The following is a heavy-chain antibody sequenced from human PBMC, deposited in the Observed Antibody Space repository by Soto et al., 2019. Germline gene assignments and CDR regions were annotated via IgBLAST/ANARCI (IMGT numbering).Heavy chain of an antibody. D-gene: IGHD5-18*01. CDR1: GGSISSYY. J-gene: IGHJ6*02. Sequence: SETLSLTCTVSGGSISSYYWSWIRQPPGKGLEWIGYIYYSGSTNYNPSLKSRVTISVDTSENQFSLKLSSVTAADTAVYYCARDGDTAMVNSAYYYGMDVWGQGTTVTVSS. CDR3: ARDGDTAMVNSAYYYGMDV. V-gene: IGHV4-59*01. CDR2: IYYSGST.